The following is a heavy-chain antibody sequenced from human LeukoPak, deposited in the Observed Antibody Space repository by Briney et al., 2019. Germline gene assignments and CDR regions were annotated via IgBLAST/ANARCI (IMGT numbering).Heavy chain of an antibody. J-gene: IGHJ6*02. CDR3: ASFGARYDILTGYSYYYGMDV. CDR2: IKQDGSEK. CDR1: GFTFSSYW. D-gene: IGHD3-9*01. V-gene: IGHV3-7*01. Sequence: HPGGSLRLSCAASGFTFSSYWMSWVRQAPGKGLEWVANIKQDGSEKYYVDSVKGRFTISRDTAKNSLYLQMNSLRAEDTAVYYCASFGARYDILTGYSYYYGMDVWGQGTTVTVSS.